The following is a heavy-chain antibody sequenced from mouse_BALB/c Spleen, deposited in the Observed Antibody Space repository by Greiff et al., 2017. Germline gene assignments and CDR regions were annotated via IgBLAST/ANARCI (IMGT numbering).Heavy chain of an antibody. CDR1: GYSFTGYF. CDR2: INPYNGDT. Sequence: EVHLVESGPELVKPGASVKISCKASGYSFTGYFMNWVKQSHGKSLEWIGRINPYNGDTFYNQKFKGKATLTVDKSSSTAHMELLSLTSEDSAVYYCGRIYYGNFYYAMDYWGQGTSVTVSS. D-gene: IGHD2-1*01. CDR3: GRIYYGNFYYAMDY. J-gene: IGHJ4*01. V-gene: IGHV1-37*01.